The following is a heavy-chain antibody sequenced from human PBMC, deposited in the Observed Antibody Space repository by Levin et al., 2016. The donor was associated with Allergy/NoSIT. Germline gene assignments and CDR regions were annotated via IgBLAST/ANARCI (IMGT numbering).Heavy chain of an antibody. CDR2: ISYDGSNK. J-gene: IGHJ6*03. V-gene: IGHV3-30*04. D-gene: IGHD2-2*01. CDR3: ATGIVVPALRVRPYYYYMDV. Sequence: WIRQPPGKGLEWVAVISYDGSNKYYADSVKGRFTISRDNSKNTLYLQMNSLRAEDTAVYYCATGIVVPALRVRPYYYYMDVWGKGTTVTVSS.